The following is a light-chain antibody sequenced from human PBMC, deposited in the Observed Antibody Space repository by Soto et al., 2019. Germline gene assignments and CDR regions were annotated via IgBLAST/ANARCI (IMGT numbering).Light chain of an antibody. CDR1: QDISSY. CDR3: QQYDNLPRLT. Sequence: DIQMTQSPSSLSASVGDRFTITCQASQDISSYLNWYQQKPGKAPKLLIYGASNLETGVPPRFSGSGSGTDFTFTIRSLQPEDIATYYCQQYDNLPRLTFGGGTKVEIK. V-gene: IGKV1-33*01. CDR2: GAS. J-gene: IGKJ4*01.